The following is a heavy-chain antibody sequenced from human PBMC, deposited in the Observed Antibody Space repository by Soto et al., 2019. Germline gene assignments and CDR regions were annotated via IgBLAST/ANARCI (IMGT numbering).Heavy chain of an antibody. CDR3: AHRHGLWFGTYYYFDY. CDR1: GFSLSTSGVG. V-gene: IGHV2-5*02. Sequence: QITLKESGPTLVKPTQTLTLTCTFSGFSLSTSGVGVGWIRQPPGKALEWLALIYWDDDKRYSPSLKSRLTITKDTSKNQVVLTMTNMDPVNTATYYCAHRHGLWFGTYYYFDYWGQGTLVTVSS. D-gene: IGHD3-10*01. CDR2: IYWDDDK. J-gene: IGHJ4*02.